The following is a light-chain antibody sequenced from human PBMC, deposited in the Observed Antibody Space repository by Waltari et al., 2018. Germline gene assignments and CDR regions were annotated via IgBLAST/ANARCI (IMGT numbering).Light chain of an antibody. CDR2: QDS. Sequence: SYELTQPPSVSVSPGQTASITCSGDKLGDKYACWYQQKPGQSPVLVIDQDSKRPSGIPERFSGSNSGNTATLTISGTQAMDEADYYCQAWDSSPGGVFGGGTKLTVL. CDR1: KLGDKY. V-gene: IGLV3-1*01. J-gene: IGLJ2*01. CDR3: QAWDSSPGGV.